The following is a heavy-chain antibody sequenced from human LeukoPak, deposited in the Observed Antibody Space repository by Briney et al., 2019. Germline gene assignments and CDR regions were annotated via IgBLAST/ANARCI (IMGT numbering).Heavy chain of an antibody. V-gene: IGHV4-59*01. CDR1: GGSISSYY. Sequence: PETLSLTCTVSGGSISSYYWSWIRQPPGKGLEWIGHIYYSGSTNYNPSPKSRVTISVDTSKNQFSLKLSSVTAADTAVYYCARDGCSSTSCYRNYYYGMDVWGQGTTVTVSS. CDR3: ARDGCSSTSCYRNYYYGMDV. J-gene: IGHJ6*02. CDR2: IYYSGST. D-gene: IGHD2-2*01.